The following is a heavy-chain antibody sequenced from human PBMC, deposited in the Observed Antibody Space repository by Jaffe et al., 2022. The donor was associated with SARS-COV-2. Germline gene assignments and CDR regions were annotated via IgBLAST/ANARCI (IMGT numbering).Heavy chain of an antibody. J-gene: IGHJ4*02. D-gene: IGHD2-15*01. CDR2: VYYSGSP. V-gene: IGHV4-39*01. Sequence: QLQLQESGPGLVKPSETLSLTCTVSGDSISSSNYYWGWIRQPPGKGLEYIASVYYSGSPYYNPSLKSRVTISVDTSKNQFSLKLSSVSAADTAVYYCARVGYCSGGYCYSWRYADFWGQGTLVTVSS. CDR1: GDSISSSNYY. CDR3: ARVGYCSGGYCYSWRYADF.